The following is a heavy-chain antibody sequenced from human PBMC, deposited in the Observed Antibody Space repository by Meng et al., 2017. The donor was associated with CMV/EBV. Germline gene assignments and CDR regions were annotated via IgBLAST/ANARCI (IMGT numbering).Heavy chain of an antibody. D-gene: IGHD2-2*01. J-gene: IGHJ3*01. CDR1: GFTFTTYW. V-gene: IGHV3-7*01. Sequence: GESLKISYTASGFTFTTYWMTWVRQAPGKGLEWVANIKEDGNEKNYVDSVRGRFSISRDNAKSSLHLQMNNLRAEDTAVYYCTRDPSPVIVVESGAMYYDALDFWGQGTMVTVSS. CDR3: TRDPSPVIVVESGAMYYDALDF. CDR2: IKEDGNEK.